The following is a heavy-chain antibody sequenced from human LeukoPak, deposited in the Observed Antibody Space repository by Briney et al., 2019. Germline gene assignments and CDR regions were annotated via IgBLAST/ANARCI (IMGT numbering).Heavy chain of an antibody. J-gene: IGHJ4*02. CDR3: ARGGSSGYYRFDY. CDR2: IIPILGIA. Sequence: SVKVSCKASGGTFSSYAISWVRQAPGQGLEWMGRIIPILGIANYAQKFQGRVTITADKSTSTAYMELSSLRSEDTAVYYCARGGSSGYYRFDYWGQGTLVTVSS. CDR1: GGTFSSYA. D-gene: IGHD3-22*01. V-gene: IGHV1-69*04.